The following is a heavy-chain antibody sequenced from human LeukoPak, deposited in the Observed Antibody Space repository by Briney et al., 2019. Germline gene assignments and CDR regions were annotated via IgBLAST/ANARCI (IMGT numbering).Heavy chain of an antibody. CDR1: GYTFTNYA. CDR2: NNANTGNP. V-gene: IGHV7-4-1*02. CDR3: ARERGDRDTFYI. J-gene: IGHJ3*02. Sequence: ASVKVSCKASGYTFTNYAVKWVRHAPAQGLEWMGWNNANTGNPTYAQGFTGRLVFSLDTPVSTAYLQISSLKAEDTAVYYCARERGDRDTFYIWGQGTMVTVSS. D-gene: IGHD7-27*01.